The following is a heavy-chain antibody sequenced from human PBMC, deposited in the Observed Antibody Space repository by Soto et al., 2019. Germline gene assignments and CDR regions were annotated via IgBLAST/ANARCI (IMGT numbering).Heavy chain of an antibody. CDR1: GGTFSSYA. D-gene: IGHD2-2*01. V-gene: IGHV1-69*13. Sequence: GASVKVSCKASGGTFSSYAISWVRQAPGQGPEWMGGIIPIFGTANYAQKFQGGVTITADESTSTAYMELSSLRSEDTAVYYCARDIVVVPAARGCFDPWGQGTLVTVSS. CDR3: ARDIVVVPAARGCFDP. CDR2: IIPIFGTA. J-gene: IGHJ5*02.